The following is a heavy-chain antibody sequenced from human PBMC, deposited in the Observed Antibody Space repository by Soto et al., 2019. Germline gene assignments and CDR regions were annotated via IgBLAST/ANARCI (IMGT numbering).Heavy chain of an antibody. CDR1: GGTFSSYA. J-gene: IGHJ6*02. Sequence: SVKVSCKASGGTFSSYAISWVRQAPGQGLEWMGGIIPIFGTANYAQKFQGRVTITADKSTSTAYMELSSPRSEDTAVYYCARAGAGYCSSTSCSPIPSYYYGMDVWGQGTTVTVSS. CDR3: ARAGAGYCSSTSCSPIPSYYYGMDV. V-gene: IGHV1-69*06. D-gene: IGHD2-2*01. CDR2: IIPIFGTA.